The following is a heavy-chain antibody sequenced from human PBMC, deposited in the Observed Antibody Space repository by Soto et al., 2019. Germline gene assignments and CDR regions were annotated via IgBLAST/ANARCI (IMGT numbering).Heavy chain of an antibody. CDR3: AASHKYLRITMFGVVTGPEDYYYGMDV. V-gene: IGHV3-53*01. Sequence: PGGSLRLSCAASGFTVSSNYMSWVRQAPGKGLEWVSVIYSGGSTYYADSVKGRFTISRDNSKNTLYLQMNSLRAEDTAVYYCAASHKYLRITMFGVVTGPEDYYYGMDVWGQGTTVTVSS. D-gene: IGHD3-3*01. CDR1: GFTVSSNY. J-gene: IGHJ6*02. CDR2: IYSGGST.